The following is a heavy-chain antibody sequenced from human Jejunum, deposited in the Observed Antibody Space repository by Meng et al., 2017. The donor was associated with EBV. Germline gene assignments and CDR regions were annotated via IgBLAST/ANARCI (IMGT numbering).Heavy chain of an antibody. CDR1: GFTFSTYW. CDR3: SRDLAGPYDD. J-gene: IGHJ4*02. V-gene: IGHV3-74*01. Sequence: EVQLVVSRGALGQPGGSLRLSCAASGFTFSTYWMHWVRQAPGKGLVWISRINENGRTTTYADSVKGRFTISRDNTKNTLYLQMNSLRAEDTAVYFCSRDLAGPYDDWGQGTLVTVSS. CDR2: INENGRTT.